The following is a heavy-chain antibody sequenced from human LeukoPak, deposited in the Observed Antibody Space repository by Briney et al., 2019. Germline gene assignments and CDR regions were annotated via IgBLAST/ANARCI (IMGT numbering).Heavy chain of an antibody. V-gene: IGHV3-23*01. D-gene: IGHD3-22*01. Sequence: GGSLRLSCAASGFTFSSYAMSWVRQAPGKGLEWVSAISGSVGSTYYADSVKGRFTISRDNSKNTLYLQMNSLRAEDTAVYYCAKDLRITMIVVVTEGFDYWGQGTLVTVSS. J-gene: IGHJ4*02. CDR1: GFTFSSYA. CDR2: ISGSVGST. CDR3: AKDLRITMIVVVTEGFDY.